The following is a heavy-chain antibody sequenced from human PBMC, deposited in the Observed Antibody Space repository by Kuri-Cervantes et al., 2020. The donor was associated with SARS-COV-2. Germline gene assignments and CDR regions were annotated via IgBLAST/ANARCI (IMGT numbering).Heavy chain of an antibody. CDR1: GCTFSSYA. V-gene: IGHV1-69*13. Sequence: SVKVSCKASGCTFSSYAINWVRQAPGQGLEWMGGIIPVYGIANYSQKFQGRVTITADESTSTAYMELSSLRSDDTAVFYCARESLGSGTLAGFYYMDVWGKGTTVTVSS. J-gene: IGHJ6*03. D-gene: IGHD3-10*01. CDR2: IIPVYGIA. CDR3: ARESLGSGTLAGFYYMDV.